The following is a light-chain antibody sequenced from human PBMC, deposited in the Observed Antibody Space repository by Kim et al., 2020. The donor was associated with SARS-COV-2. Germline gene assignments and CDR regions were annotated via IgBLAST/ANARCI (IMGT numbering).Light chain of an antibody. Sequence: GQGGTSSGSGSGGGGEPVSWYQKHRGTAPKPVRYSDDRRPGGVAGRFCGSGSGTAASVALSGRESEDEAEDYCMGGAGSMRAGVFGGGTQLTVL. J-gene: IGLJ3*02. CDR2: SDD. V-gene: IGLV1-44*01. CDR3: MGGAGSMRAGV. CDR1: GGGGEP.